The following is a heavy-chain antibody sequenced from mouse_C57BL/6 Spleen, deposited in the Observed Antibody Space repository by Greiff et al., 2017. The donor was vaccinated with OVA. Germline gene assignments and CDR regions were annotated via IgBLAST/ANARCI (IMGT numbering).Heavy chain of an antibody. D-gene: IGHD2-1*01. Sequence: QVQLQQPGAELVKPGASVKMSCKASGYTFTSYWITWVKQRPGQGLEWIGDIYPGSGSTNYNEKFKSKATLTVDTSSSTAYMQLSSLTSEDSAVYYCAIYYCKYDYFDDWGQGTTLTVSS. CDR1: GYTFTSYW. CDR2: IYPGSGST. V-gene: IGHV1-55*01. J-gene: IGHJ2*01. CDR3: AIYYCKYDYFDD.